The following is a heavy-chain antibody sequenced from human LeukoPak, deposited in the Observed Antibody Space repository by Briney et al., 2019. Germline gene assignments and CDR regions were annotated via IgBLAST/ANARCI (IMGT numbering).Heavy chain of an antibody. J-gene: IGHJ6*03. CDR1: GGSISSGSYY. D-gene: IGHD2-21*02. CDR3: ARDGRTCGGDCQDYYYYMDV. CDR2: MYTSGST. Sequence: SETLSLTCTVSGGSISSGSYYWSWIRQPAGKGLEWIGRMYTSGSTNYNPSLKSRFTISVDTSKNQFSLKLSSVTAAATAVYYCARDGRTCGGDCQDYYYYMDVWGKGTTVTISS. V-gene: IGHV4-61*02.